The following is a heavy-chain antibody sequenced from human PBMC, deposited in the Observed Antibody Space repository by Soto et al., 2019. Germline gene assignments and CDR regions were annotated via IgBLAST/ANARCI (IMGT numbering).Heavy chain of an antibody. CDR1: GWSISSFY. Sequence: PSETLSLTCAVYGWSISSFYWSWIRQSPGKGLDWIGEVSPGECTNYNPSLMSRLSMSVDTSKNHFSLKLSSVTAADTAVYYCARTIDPDYGDYVEQYYFDYWGQGTLVTVSS. CDR3: ARTIDPDYGDYVEQYYFDY. CDR2: VSPGECT. D-gene: IGHD4-17*01. V-gene: IGHV4-34*09. J-gene: IGHJ4*02.